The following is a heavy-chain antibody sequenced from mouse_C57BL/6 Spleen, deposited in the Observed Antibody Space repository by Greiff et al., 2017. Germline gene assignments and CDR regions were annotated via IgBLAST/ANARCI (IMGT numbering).Heavy chain of an antibody. J-gene: IGHJ3*01. CDR3: ARGDYYGAWFAY. D-gene: IGHD1-2*01. CDR2: INPGSGGT. V-gene: IGHV1-54*01. CDR1: GYAFTNYL. Sequence: VQLQQSGAELVRPGTSVKVSCKASGYAFTNYLIEWVKQRPGQGLEWIGVINPGSGGTKYNEKFKGKATLTAEKSSSTAYMQLSILTADDSAFYVCARGDYYGAWFAYWGQGTLVTVSA.